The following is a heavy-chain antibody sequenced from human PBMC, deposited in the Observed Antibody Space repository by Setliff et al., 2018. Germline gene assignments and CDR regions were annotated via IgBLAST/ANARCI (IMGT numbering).Heavy chain of an antibody. J-gene: IGHJ4*02. CDR2: IYYSGST. V-gene: IGHV4-39*07. Sequence: LSLTCTVSGGSISSSSYYWGWIRQPPGKGMEWIGSIYYSGSTYYNPYHKSRVTISVDTSKNQFSLKLSSVTAADTAVYYCASRSTYYNFWSGYYLYWGQGTLVTVSS. D-gene: IGHD3-3*01. CDR1: GGSISSSSYY. CDR3: ASRSTYYNFWSGYYLY.